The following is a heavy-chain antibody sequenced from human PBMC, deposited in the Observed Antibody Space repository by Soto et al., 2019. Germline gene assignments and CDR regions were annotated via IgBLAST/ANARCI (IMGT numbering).Heavy chain of an antibody. V-gene: IGHV4-31*03. D-gene: IGHD3-10*01. J-gene: IGHJ2*01. Sequence: QMQLQESGPGLVKPSQTLSLTCTVSGGSISSGGYYWNWTRQHPGKGLEWIANIYHSGDTYYNPSLKSRLTISVDTSKNQFSLKLNSVTAADTAVYFCAKDLGEGRYFDLWGRGTLVTVSS. CDR2: IYHSGDT. CDR1: GGSISSGGYY. CDR3: AKDLGEGRYFDL.